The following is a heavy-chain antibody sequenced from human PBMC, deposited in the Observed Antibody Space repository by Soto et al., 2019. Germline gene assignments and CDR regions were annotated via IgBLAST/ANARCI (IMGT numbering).Heavy chain of an antibody. D-gene: IGHD1-26*01. CDR2: LYYGGST. V-gene: IGHV4-39*02. CDR3: ARDMHAGFTHYFDP. Sequence: SETLSLTCSVSGGSINSDDSFWGWVRQSPGKGLEWIGSLYYGGSTFYNPSLKSRVTISLDTSKNQFSLRLTSVTAADTAIYYCARDMHAGFTHYFDPWGQGTLVTVSS. J-gene: IGHJ5*02. CDR1: GGSINSDDSF.